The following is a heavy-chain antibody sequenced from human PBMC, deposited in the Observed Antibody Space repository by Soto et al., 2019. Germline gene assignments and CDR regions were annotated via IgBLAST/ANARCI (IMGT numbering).Heavy chain of an antibody. CDR2: ISSSSSYI. CDR1: GFTFSSYS. Sequence: GGSLRLSCAASGFTFSSYSMNWVRQAPGKGREWVSSISSSSSYIYYADSVKGRFTISRDNAKNTLYLQMNSLRAEDTAVYYCARDSYYSSGWVYYYYGMDVWGQGTTVTVSS. D-gene: IGHD6-19*01. J-gene: IGHJ6*02. CDR3: ARDSYYSSGWVYYYYGMDV. V-gene: IGHV3-21*01.